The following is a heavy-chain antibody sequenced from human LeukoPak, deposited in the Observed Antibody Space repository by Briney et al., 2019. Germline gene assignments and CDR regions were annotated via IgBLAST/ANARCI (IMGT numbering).Heavy chain of an antibody. CDR1: GFTFSSYE. J-gene: IGHJ4*02. CDR3: AKDDSYSNWGYYCDY. V-gene: IGHV3-48*03. CDR2: ISRSATTI. Sequence: SGGSLRLSCAASGFTFSSYEMNWVRQAPGKGLEWVSSISRSATTIYYADSVKGRFTISRDNAKNSLYLQMNSLRAEDTAVYYCAKDDSYSNWGYYCDYWGQGTLVTVSS. D-gene: IGHD4-11*01.